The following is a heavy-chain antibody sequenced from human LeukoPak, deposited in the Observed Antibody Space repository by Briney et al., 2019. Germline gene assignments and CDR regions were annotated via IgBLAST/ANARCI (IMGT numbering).Heavy chain of an antibody. CDR3: ATRDGYLKDLEY. CDR2: ISSGGSTK. J-gene: IGHJ4*02. V-gene: IGHV3-48*01. D-gene: IGHD5-24*01. Sequence: GGYLRLSCAASGFTFSSYGIHCVRPAPGKGLEWVSYISSGGSTKNYADSVKDRFTISRDNANNSLFLEMNSLRAEDTADYYCATRDGYLKDLEYWGQGILVTVSS. CDR1: GFTFSSYG.